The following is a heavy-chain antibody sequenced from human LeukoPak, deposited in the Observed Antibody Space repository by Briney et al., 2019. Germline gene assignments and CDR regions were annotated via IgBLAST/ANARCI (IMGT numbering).Heavy chain of an antibody. V-gene: IGHV3-23*01. CDR1: GFTFSSYA. CDR3: AKLLTVYYYYGMDV. D-gene: IGHD1-14*01. J-gene: IGHJ6*02. Sequence: GGSLRLSCAASGFTFSSYAMSWVRQAPGKGLEWVSAISGSGGSTYYADSVKGRFTISRDNSKNTLYLQMNSLRAEDTAVYYCAKLLTVYYYYGMDVWGQGTTVTVSS. CDR2: ISGSGGST.